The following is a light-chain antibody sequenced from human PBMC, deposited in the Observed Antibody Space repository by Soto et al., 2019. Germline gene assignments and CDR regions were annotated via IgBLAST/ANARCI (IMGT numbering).Light chain of an antibody. V-gene: IGLV1-47*01. J-gene: IGLJ3*02. CDR1: YSNIGRNY. CDR2: RNN. Sequence: QSVLTQPPSASGTPGQRVTISCSGSYSNIGRNYVFWYLQVPGTAPKLLIYRNNHRPSGVPDRFSGSKSDSSASLAISGLRSEDEAYYYCATWDDFLSGWVFGGGTKVTVL. CDR3: ATWDDFLSGWV.